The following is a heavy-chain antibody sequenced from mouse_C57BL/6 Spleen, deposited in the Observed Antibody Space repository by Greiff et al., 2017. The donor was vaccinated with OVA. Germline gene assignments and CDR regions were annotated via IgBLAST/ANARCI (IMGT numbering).Heavy chain of an antibody. Sequence: QVQLQQSGPELVKPGASVKISCKASGYAFSSSWMNWVKQRPGQGLEWIGRIYPGDGDTNYNGKFKGKATLTADKSSSTAYMQLSSLTSEDSAVYYCARVYYDYDGSYFDVWGTGTTVTVSS. CDR3: ARVYYDYDGSYFDV. CDR1: GYAFSSSW. D-gene: IGHD2-4*01. CDR2: IYPGDGDT. J-gene: IGHJ1*03. V-gene: IGHV1-82*01.